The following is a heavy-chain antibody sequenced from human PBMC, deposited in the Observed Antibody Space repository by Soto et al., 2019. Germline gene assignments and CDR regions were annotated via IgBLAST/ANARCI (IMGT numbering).Heavy chain of an antibody. CDR3: ARVIAVAAADSYYMDV. CDR2: IYHSGST. Sequence: SLTCAVSSGSISSSNWWSWVRQPPGKGLEWIGEIYHSGSTNYNPSLKSRVTISVDKSKNQFSLKLSSVTAADTAVYYCARVIAVAAADSYYMDVWGKGTTVTVSS. CDR1: SGSISSSNW. V-gene: IGHV4-4*02. J-gene: IGHJ6*03. D-gene: IGHD6-13*01.